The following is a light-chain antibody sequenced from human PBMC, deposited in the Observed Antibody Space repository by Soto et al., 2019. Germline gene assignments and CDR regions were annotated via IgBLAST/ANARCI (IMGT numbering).Light chain of an antibody. CDR3: QQYETFSGT. V-gene: IGKV1-5*01. CDR1: QSVSGW. J-gene: IGKJ1*01. CDR2: DAS. Sequence: DIQMTQSPSSLSASVGDAVTVTSRASQSVSGWLAWYQQKPGEAPKLLIYDASALPRGVPSRFSGSGSGTKFTLTIASLQPDDFATYYCQQYETFSGTFGPGTKVDIK.